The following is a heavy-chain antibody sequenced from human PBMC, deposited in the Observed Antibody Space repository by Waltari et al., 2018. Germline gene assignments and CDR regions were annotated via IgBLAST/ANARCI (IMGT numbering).Heavy chain of an antibody. J-gene: IGHJ4*02. Sequence: QVQLRESGPGLVRSSETLSLPCTVSGHSVNNDFYWAWIRQSPGGGLEWIASIYHTGSSHYNSALKSRVSISTDMSTKQFFLTLTHLTAAYTAVYYCAEEGNTTAGLFDSWGQGTLVTVSS. CDR2: IYHTGSS. CDR1: GHSVNNDFY. D-gene: IGHD6-25*01. V-gene: IGHV4-38-2*02. CDR3: AEEGNTTAGLFDS.